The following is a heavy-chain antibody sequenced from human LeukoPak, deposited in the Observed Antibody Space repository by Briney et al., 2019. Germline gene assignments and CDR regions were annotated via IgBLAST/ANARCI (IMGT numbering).Heavy chain of an antibody. CDR1: GFTFSSYS. CDR2: ISSSSSYI. Sequence: PGGSLRLSCAASGFTFSSYSMNWVRQAPGKGLEWVSSISSSSSYIYYADSVKGRFTISRDNAKNSLYLQMNSLRAEDTAVYYCARDQGYCGGDCSDYFDYWGQGTLVTVSS. J-gene: IGHJ4*02. V-gene: IGHV3-21*01. D-gene: IGHD2-21*02. CDR3: ARDQGYCGGDCSDYFDY.